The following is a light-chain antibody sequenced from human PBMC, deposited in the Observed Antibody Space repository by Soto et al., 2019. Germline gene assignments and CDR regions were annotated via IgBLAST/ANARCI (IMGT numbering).Light chain of an antibody. CDR3: LQYNSYPWT. J-gene: IGKJ1*01. CDR1: QSVRSN. Sequence: EIVMTQSPATLSVSPGERATLSCRASQSVRSNLAWYQQKPGQAPRLLIYGASTRATGIPARFSGSGSGTEFTFTISSLQSEDFAVYYCLQYNSYPWTFGQGTKVEIK. CDR2: GAS. V-gene: IGKV3-15*01.